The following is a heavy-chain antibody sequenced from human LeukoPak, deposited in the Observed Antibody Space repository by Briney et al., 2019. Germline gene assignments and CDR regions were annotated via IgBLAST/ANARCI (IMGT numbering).Heavy chain of an antibody. CDR2: IYYRGST. V-gene: IGHV4-39*01. Sequence: SETLSLTCTVSGGSISSSSYYWGWIRQPPGKGLEWIVSIYYRGSTYYNPSLKSRVTISVDTSKNQFSLKLSSVTAADTAVYYCARRLAAAGTGYYAMDVWGQGTTVTVSS. CDR1: GGSISSSSYY. J-gene: IGHJ6*02. CDR3: ARRLAAAGTGYYAMDV. D-gene: IGHD6-13*01.